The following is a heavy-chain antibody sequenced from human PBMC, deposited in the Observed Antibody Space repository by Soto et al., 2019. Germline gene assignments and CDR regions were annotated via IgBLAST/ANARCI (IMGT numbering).Heavy chain of an antibody. J-gene: IGHJ5*02. Sequence: SQALSLTCTVSGGSISRYYWSWILQPPGKGLEWIGYIYYSGSTNYNPSLKSRVTISVDTSKNQFSLKLSSVTAADTAVYYCARVEYCSGWRYWSDPCGQGTLVTVAS. V-gene: IGHV4-59*01. CDR2: IYYSGST. CDR3: ARVEYCSGWRYWSDP. D-gene: IGHD6-19*01. CDR1: GGSISRYY.